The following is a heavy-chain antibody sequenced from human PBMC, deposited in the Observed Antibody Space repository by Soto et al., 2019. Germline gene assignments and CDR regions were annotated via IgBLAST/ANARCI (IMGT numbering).Heavy chain of an antibody. J-gene: IGHJ6*02. Sequence: PSVKVSCKASGGTFSSYAISWVRQAPGQGLEWMGGIIPIFGTANYAQKFQGRVTITADKSTSTAYMELSSLRSEDTAVYYCASNPDGFSPSYYYYGMDVWGQGTTVTVSS. V-gene: IGHV1-69*06. CDR3: ASNPDGFSPSYYYYGMDV. CDR2: IIPIFGTA. CDR1: GGTFSSYA.